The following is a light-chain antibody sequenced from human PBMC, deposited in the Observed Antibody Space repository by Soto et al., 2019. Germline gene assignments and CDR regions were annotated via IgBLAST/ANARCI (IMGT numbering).Light chain of an antibody. Sequence: DIQMTQSPSSLSSSVGDRVTITCRASQSISSYLNSYQQKPGKAPKLLIYAASSLQSGVPSRFSGSGSGTDFTLTISSLQPEDFATYYCQQSYSTLITFGQGTRLEIK. J-gene: IGKJ5*01. CDR1: QSISSY. CDR3: QQSYSTLIT. V-gene: IGKV1-39*01. CDR2: AAS.